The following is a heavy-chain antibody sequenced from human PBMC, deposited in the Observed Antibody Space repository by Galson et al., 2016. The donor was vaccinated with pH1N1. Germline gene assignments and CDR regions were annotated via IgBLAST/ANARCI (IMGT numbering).Heavy chain of an antibody. CDR3: AKDITMVRGASGAMDV. J-gene: IGHJ6*02. V-gene: IGHV3-30*18. CDR1: GFTFSRYG. Sequence: SLRLSCAASGFTFSRYGMHWVRQAPGKGLVWVAVIWYDGNNKYYADSVKGRFTISRDNSKNTLYLQMNSLRAEDTAMYYCAKDITMVRGASGAMDVWGQGTTVTVSS. D-gene: IGHD3-10*01. CDR2: IWYDGNNK.